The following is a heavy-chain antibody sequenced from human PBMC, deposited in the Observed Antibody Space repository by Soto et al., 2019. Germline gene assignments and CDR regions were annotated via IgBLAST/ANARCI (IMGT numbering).Heavy chain of an antibody. J-gene: IGHJ4*02. CDR2: ISANSGNT. CDR3: ATAGNYDSSGRDF. D-gene: IGHD3-22*01. V-gene: IGHV1-18*04. CDR1: GFIFNNYA. Sequence: QVQLVQSGAEVKKPGASVKVSCEAFGFIFNNYAISWVRQAPGQGLEWMGWISANSGNTNYAQKLQGRVTMTTDTSTSTAYMELRSLRSDDTAVYYCATAGNYDSSGRDFWGQGTLVTVSS.